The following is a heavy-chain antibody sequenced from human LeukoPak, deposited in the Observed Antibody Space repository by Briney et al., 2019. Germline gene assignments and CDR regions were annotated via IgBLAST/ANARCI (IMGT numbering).Heavy chain of an antibody. D-gene: IGHD2-2*01. CDR2: VSSSSTYI. J-gene: IGHJ4*02. CDR1: GFTFSSYH. CDR3: ARICSRTDCLIPD. V-gene: IGHV3-21*01. Sequence: GGSLRLSCAASGFTFSSYHMNWVCQAPGKGLEWVSSVSSSSTYIYYAASLKGRFTISRDNAKNSLYLQMNSLGAEDTAVYYCARICSRTDCLIPDWGQGTLVTVSS.